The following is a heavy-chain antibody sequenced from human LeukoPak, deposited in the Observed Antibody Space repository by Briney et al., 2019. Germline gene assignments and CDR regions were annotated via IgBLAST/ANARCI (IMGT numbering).Heavy chain of an antibody. CDR2: INPSGGST. CDR1: GYTFTSYY. Sequence: GASVKVSAKASGYTFTSYYMHWVRQAPGQGLEWMGIINPSGGSTSYAQKFQGRVTMTRDTSTSTVYMELSSLRSEDTAVYYCARERRFLEWLLGPGRYDALDIWGQGTMVTVSS. D-gene: IGHD3-3*01. CDR3: ARERRFLEWLLGPGRYDALDI. V-gene: IGHV1-46*01. J-gene: IGHJ3*02.